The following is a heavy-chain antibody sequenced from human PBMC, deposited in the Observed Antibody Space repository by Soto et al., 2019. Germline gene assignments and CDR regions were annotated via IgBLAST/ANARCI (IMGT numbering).Heavy chain of an antibody. D-gene: IGHD3-22*01. CDR1: GGSISSYY. V-gene: IGHV4-59*01. CDR2: IYYSGST. Sequence: SETLSLTCTVSGGSISSYYWSWIRQPPGKGLEWIGYIYYSGSTNYNPSLKSRVTISVDTSKNQFSLKLSSVTAADTAVYYCARVGQGYYDSSDYYSQYFQHWGQGTLVTVSS. CDR3: ARVGQGYYDSSDYYSQYFQH. J-gene: IGHJ1*01.